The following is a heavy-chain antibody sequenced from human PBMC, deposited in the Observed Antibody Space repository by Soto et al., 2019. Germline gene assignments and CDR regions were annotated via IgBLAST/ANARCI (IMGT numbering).Heavy chain of an antibody. D-gene: IGHD3-10*02. CDR2: MTTTSRYI. CDR1: GFTFTTYD. J-gene: IGHJ5*02. CDR3: VRSGNAPMLRHNWFDP. Sequence: EVQLVESGGGLVKPGGSLRLSCAASGFTFTTYDMNWVRQAPGKGLEWVSSMTTTSRYIYYADSVGGRFTISRDNAKNSMFLQMDSLRAADTAVDYCVRSGNAPMLRHNWFDPWGQGTLVTVSS. V-gene: IGHV3-21*01.